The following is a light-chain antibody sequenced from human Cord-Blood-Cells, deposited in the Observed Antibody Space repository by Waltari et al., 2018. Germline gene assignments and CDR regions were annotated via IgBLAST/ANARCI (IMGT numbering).Light chain of an antibody. CDR3: SSYTSSSTVV. Sequence: QSALTQPASVSGSPGQSITISCTGTSSDVGGYNYVSWYQQHPGQAPKLMIYDVSNRPSGVANRFSSSKSGNTASLTISGLQAEDEADYYCSSYTSSSTVVFGGGTKLTVL. CDR2: DVS. J-gene: IGLJ2*01. V-gene: IGLV2-14*01. CDR1: SSDVGGYNY.